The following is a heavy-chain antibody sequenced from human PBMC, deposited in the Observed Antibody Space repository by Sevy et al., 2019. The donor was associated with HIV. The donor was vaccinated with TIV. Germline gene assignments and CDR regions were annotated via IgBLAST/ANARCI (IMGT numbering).Heavy chain of an antibody. V-gene: IGHV3-30*18. CDR3: AKGLAAAAVLDV. CDR2: ISYDTKTK. J-gene: IGHJ4*02. CDR1: GFTFSRFG. D-gene: IGHD6-13*01. Sequence: GGSLRLSCAASGFTFSRFGMHWVRQAPGKGLVWLAVISYDTKTKHFADSLKGRIAISRDNTKNTVDLQINSLRVEDTAVYYCAKGLAAAAVLDVWGRGTLVTVSS.